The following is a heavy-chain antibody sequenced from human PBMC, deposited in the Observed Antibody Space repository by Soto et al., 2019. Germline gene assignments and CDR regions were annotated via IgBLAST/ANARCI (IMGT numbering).Heavy chain of an antibody. J-gene: IGHJ4*02. D-gene: IGHD6-13*01. CDR1: GFTFSSYA. CDR2: ISYDGSNK. V-gene: IGHV3-30-3*01. Sequence: QVQLVESGGGVVQPGRSLRLSCAASGFTFSSYAMHWVRQAPGKGLEWVAVISYDGSNKYYADSVKGRFTISRDNAKNSLYLQMNSLRAEDTAVYYCAREAAAGSADYWGQGTLVTVSS. CDR3: AREAAAGSADY.